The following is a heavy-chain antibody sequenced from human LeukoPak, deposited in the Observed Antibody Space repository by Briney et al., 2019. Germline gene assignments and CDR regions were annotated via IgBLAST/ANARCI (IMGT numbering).Heavy chain of an antibody. D-gene: IGHD5-18*01. Sequence: KAGGSLRLSCAASGFTFSYYSMNWVRQPPGKGLEWIGSIHYSGSTYYNPSLKSRVTISVDTSKNQFSLKLSSVTAADTAVYYCARVGYSYGDPGYYYYYMNVWGKGTTVTIPS. CDR1: GFTFSYYS. CDR3: ARVGYSYGDPGYYYYYMNV. J-gene: IGHJ6*03. V-gene: IGHV4-39*07. CDR2: IHYSGST.